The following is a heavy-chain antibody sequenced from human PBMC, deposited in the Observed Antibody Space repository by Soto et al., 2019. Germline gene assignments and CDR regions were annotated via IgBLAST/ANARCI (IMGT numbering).Heavy chain of an antibody. Sequence: QVQLQESGPGLVKPSETLSLTCTVSGGSISSYYWSWIRQPPGKGLEWIGYIYYSGSTNYNPSLKSRVTISVETSKNQFSLKLSSVTAADRAVYYCARARGYSGYGRVDYWGQGTLVTVSS. CDR2: IYYSGST. CDR1: GGSISSYY. V-gene: IGHV4-59*01. CDR3: ARARGYSGYGRVDY. D-gene: IGHD5-12*01. J-gene: IGHJ4*02.